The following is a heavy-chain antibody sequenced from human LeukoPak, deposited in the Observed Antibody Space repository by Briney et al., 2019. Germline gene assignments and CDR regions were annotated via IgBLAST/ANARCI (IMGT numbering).Heavy chain of an antibody. D-gene: IGHD3-22*01. CDR2: IYYSGST. V-gene: IGHV4-59*01. Sequence: SETLSLTCTVSGGSISSYYWSWIRQPPGKGLEWIGYIYYSGSTNYNPSLKSRVTVSVDTSKNQFSLKLSSVTAADTAVYYCASAGYYYDSSGYSDHWYFDLWGRGTLVTVSS. CDR1: GGSISSYY. CDR3: ASAGYYYDSSGYSDHWYFDL. J-gene: IGHJ2*01.